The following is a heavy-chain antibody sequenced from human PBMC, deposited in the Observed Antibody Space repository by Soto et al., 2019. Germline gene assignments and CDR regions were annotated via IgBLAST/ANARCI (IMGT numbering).Heavy chain of an antibody. Sequence: QVQLVQSGAAVKKPGSSVKVSCKASGGTFSSYAISWVRQAPGQGLEWMGGIIPIFGTANYAQKFQGRVTITADESTSTAYMELSSLRSEDTAVYYCATVPRRGYSYDKTTPQHDYWGQGTLVTVSS. J-gene: IGHJ4*02. CDR2: IIPIFGTA. CDR1: GGTFSSYA. D-gene: IGHD5-18*01. V-gene: IGHV1-69*12. CDR3: ATVPRRGYSYDKTTPQHDY.